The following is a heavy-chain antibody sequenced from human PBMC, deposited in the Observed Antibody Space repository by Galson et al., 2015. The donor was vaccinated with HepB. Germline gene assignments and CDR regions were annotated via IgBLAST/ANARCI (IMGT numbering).Heavy chain of an antibody. CDR2: ISAYNGNT. D-gene: IGHD5-18*01. CDR1: GYTFTSYG. V-gene: IGHV1-18*04. CDR3: ARGLDRGYSYGFRGY. Sequence: SVKVSCKASGYTFTSYGINWVRQAPGQGLEWMGWISAYNGNTNYAQKFQGRVTMTTDTSTSTAYMEVRSLRSDDTAVYYCARGLDRGYSYGFRGYWGQGTLVIVSS. J-gene: IGHJ4*02.